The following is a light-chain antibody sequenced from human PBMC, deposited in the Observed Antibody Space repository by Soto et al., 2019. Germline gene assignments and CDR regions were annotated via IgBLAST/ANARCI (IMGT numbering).Light chain of an antibody. CDR2: LND. CDR3: EAWDDSLSGPV. Sequence: SVLTQPPSASGTPGQRVTISCSGSSSIIGGNYVYWYQQLPGAAPKLLIYLNDQRPSGVPDRFFGSKSGTSASLAISGLRSEDEAEYYCEAWDDSLSGPVFGGGTKLTVL. V-gene: IGLV1-47*02. J-gene: IGLJ2*01. CDR1: SSIIGGNY.